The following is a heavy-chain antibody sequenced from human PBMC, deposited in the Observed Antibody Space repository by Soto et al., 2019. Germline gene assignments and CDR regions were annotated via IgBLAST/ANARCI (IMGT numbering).Heavy chain of an antibody. D-gene: IGHD6-13*01. CDR3: ARGIIAAAGSGLCWFDP. J-gene: IGHJ5*02. V-gene: IGHV4-34*01. CDR1: GGSMSNYY. CDR2: INHSGST. Sequence: PSETLSLTCTVSGGSMSNYYWSWIRQPPGKGLEWIGEINHSGSTNYNPSLKSRVTISVDTSKNQFSLKLSSVTAADTAVYYCARGIIAAAGSGLCWFDPWGQGTLVTVSS.